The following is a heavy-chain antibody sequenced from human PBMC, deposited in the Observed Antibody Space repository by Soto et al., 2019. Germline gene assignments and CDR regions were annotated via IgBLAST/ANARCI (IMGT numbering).Heavy chain of an antibody. J-gene: IGHJ6*02. D-gene: IGHD3-10*01. CDR2: IYYSGST. Sequence: SETPSPTRPVAGGSLSRYYWSWVRPPPGEGLGGVGYIYYSGSTNYNPSLKSRVTISVDTSKNQFSLKLSSVTAADTAVYYCARETMVRGVITPLSYYYYGMDVWGQGTTVTVSS. CDR1: GGSLSRYY. V-gene: IGHV4-59*12. CDR3: ARETMVRGVITPLSYYYYGMDV.